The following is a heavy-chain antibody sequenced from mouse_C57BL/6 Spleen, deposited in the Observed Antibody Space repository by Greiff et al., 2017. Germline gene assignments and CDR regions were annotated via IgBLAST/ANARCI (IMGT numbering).Heavy chain of an antibody. Sequence: DVHLVESGGDLVKPGGSLKLSCAASGFTFSSYGMSWVRQTPDKRLEWVATISSGGSYTYYPDSVKGRFTISRDNAKNTLYLQMSSLKSEDTAMYYCARDYYGSSSYYFDYWGQGTTLTVSS. CDR3: ARDYYGSSSYYFDY. J-gene: IGHJ2*01. V-gene: IGHV5-6*01. CDR1: GFTFSSYG. D-gene: IGHD1-1*01. CDR2: ISSGGSYT.